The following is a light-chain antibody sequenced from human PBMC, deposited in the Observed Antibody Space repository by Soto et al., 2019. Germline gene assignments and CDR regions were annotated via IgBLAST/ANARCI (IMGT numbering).Light chain of an antibody. CDR1: QTIGSN. Sequence: EIVMTQSPAALSLSPGERATLSCRASQTIGSNLAWLQQKPGQAPRLLIYRASTRATGVPARFSGSGSGTEFTLTISSLQSEDFAIYYCQHYGNSLWTFGQGTKVIFK. V-gene: IGKV3-15*01. J-gene: IGKJ1*01. CDR2: RAS. CDR3: QHYGNSLWT.